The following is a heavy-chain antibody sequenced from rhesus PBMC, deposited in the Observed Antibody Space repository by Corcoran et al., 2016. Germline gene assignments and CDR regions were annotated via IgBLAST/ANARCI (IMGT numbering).Heavy chain of an antibody. D-gene: IGHD1-20*01. CDR1: GGSISSGYYY. CDR2: ITYSGST. V-gene: IGHV4-122*02. Sequence: QVQLQESGPGLVKPSETLSLTCAVSGGSISSGYYYWSWIRQPPGKGLEWIGYITYSGSTSYNPSLKSRVTISRNTSKNQFSLKLSSVTAADPAVYYCARAYSWNTPPWGCFEFWCQCALVTVSS. CDR3: ARAYSWNTPPWGCFEF. J-gene: IGHJ1*01.